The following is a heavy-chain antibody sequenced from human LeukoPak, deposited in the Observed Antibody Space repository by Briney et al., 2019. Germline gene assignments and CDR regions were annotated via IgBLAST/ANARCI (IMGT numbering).Heavy chain of an antibody. CDR1: GFTFSSYA. CDR2: ISGSGGTT. V-gene: IGHV3-23*01. D-gene: IGHD1-26*01. CDR3: ARVIFNVWELYGLGDY. Sequence: PGGSLRLSCIASGFTFSSYAMTWVRQAPGKRLERVSGISGSGGTTYSADSVKGRFTISRDNSKNTLYLQMNSLRAEDTATYYCARVIFNVWELYGLGDYCGQGTLVTVSS. J-gene: IGHJ4*02.